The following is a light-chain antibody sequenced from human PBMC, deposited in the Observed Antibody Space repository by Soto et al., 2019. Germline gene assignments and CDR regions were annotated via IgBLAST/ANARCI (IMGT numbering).Light chain of an antibody. V-gene: IGLV1-47*01. Sequence: QSVLTQPPSASGTPGQRVTISCSGSSSNIGSNYVYWYQQLPGTAPKLLIYRNNQRPSGVPDRFSVSKSGTSASLAISGLRSEDEADYDCAAWDDSLSGPVVFGGGTKLTVL. CDR2: RNN. J-gene: IGLJ2*01. CDR1: SSNIGSNY. CDR3: AAWDDSLSGPVV.